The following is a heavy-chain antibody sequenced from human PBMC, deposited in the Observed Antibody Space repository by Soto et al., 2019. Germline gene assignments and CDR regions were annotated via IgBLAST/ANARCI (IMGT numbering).Heavy chain of an antibody. CDR3: ARRYDSSGYYARGGAFDI. CDR2: IIPIFGTA. J-gene: IGHJ3*02. D-gene: IGHD3-22*01. Sequence: QVQLVQSGAEVKKPGSSVKVSCKASGGTFSSYAISWVRQAPGQGLEWMGGIIPIFGTANYAQKFQGRVTITADESTSTAYTELSSLRSEDTAVYYCARRYDSSGYYARGGAFDIWGQGTMVTVSS. V-gene: IGHV1-69*01. CDR1: GGTFSSYA.